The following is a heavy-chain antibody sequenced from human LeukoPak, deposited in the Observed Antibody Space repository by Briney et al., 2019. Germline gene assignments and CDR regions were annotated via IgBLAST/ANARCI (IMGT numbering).Heavy chain of an antibody. Sequence: ASVKVSCKASGYTFTSYAMNWVRQAPGQGLEWMGWINTNTGNPTYARGFTGRFVFSLDTSVSTAYLQISSLKAEDTAVYYCARVYSSSWPRSNWFDPWGQGTLVTVSS. CDR3: ARVYSSSWPRSNWFDP. D-gene: IGHD6-13*01. V-gene: IGHV7-4-1*02. CDR1: GYTFTSYA. CDR2: INTNTGNP. J-gene: IGHJ5*02.